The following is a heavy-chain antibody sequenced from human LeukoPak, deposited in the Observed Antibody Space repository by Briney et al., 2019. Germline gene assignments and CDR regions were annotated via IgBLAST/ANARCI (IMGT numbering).Heavy chain of an antibody. D-gene: IGHD1-14*01. Sequence: PGGSLRLSCAASGFTFSTYGMHWVRQAPGKGLEWVAVIWCDGSNKNYADSVKGRFTISRDNAKSSLYLQMNNLRAEDTAVYYCARDFSWTGGYFDYWGQGTLVTVSS. J-gene: IGHJ4*02. CDR1: GFTFSTYG. CDR3: ARDFSWTGGYFDY. CDR2: IWCDGSNK. V-gene: IGHV3-33*01.